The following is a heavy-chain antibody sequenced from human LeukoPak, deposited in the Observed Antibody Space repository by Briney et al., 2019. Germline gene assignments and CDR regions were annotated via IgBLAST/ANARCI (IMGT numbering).Heavy chain of an antibody. CDR2: IYYSGST. CDR3: ARVDSSSWSEDY. CDR1: GVSISSYY. D-gene: IGHD6-13*01. J-gene: IGHJ4*02. Sequence: SETLSLTCTVSGVSISSYYWSWIRQPPGKGLEWIGYIYYSGSTNYNPSLKSRVTISVDTSKNQFSLKLSSVTAADTAVYYCARVDSSSWSEDYWGQGTLVTVSS. V-gene: IGHV4-59*01.